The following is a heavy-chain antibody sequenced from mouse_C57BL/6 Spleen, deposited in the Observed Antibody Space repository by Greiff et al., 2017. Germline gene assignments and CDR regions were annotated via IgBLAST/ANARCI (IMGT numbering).Heavy chain of an antibody. V-gene: IGHV5-16*01. CDR2: INYDGSST. CDR1: GFTFSDYY. Sequence: EVMLVESEGGLVQPGSSMKLSCTASGFTFSDYYMAWVRQVPEKGLEWVANINYDGSSTYYLDSLKSRFIISRDNAKNILYLQMSSLKSEDTATYYCAREGDYYGTYFDYWGQGTTLTVSS. D-gene: IGHD1-1*01. J-gene: IGHJ2*01. CDR3: AREGDYYGTYFDY.